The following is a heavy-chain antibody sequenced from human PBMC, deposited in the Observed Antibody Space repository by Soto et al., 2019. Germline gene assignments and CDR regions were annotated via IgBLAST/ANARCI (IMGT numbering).Heavy chain of an antibody. Sequence: QVQLVQSGAQVKKPGASVKVSCKASGYTFDNYALHWVSQAPGRRLEWMGWIHAGNGYTKYSQSFQGRVSLTRDTSESTVHMDLRSLSSEAPAVYYCARLQYSGYDFKLAFDIWGQGTMVTVSS. CDR1: GYTFDNYA. D-gene: IGHD5-12*01. CDR3: ARLQYSGYDFKLAFDI. J-gene: IGHJ3*02. V-gene: IGHV1-3*01. CDR2: IHAGNGYT.